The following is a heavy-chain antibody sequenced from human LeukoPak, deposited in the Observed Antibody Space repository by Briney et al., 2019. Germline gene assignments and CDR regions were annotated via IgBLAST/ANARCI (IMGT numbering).Heavy chain of an antibody. V-gene: IGHV3-7*01. D-gene: IGHD4-17*01. CDR1: GFTFSSSW. Sequence: GGSLRLSCAASGFTFSSSWMSWVRQAPGKGLEWVANIKQDGSEKYYVDSVKGRFTISRDNAKNSLYLQMNSLRAEDTAVYYCARVAINDYGDYFDYWGQGTLVTVSS. CDR2: IKQDGSEK. CDR3: ARVAINDYGDYFDY. J-gene: IGHJ4*02.